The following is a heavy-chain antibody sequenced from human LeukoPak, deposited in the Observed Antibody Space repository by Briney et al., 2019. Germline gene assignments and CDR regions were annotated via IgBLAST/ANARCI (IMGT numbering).Heavy chain of an antibody. CDR2: ISGSGGST. J-gene: IGHJ4*02. CDR1: GFTLSSYA. V-gene: IGHV3-23*01. D-gene: IGHD1-26*01. CDR3: ARLLVYGGGGEAFDY. Sequence: GGSLRLSCAASGFTLSSYAMSWVRQARGKGLEWVSAISGSGGSTYYADSVKGGFTISRDNSKNTLYLQMNSLRAEDTAVYYCARLLVYGGGGEAFDYWGQGILVTVSS.